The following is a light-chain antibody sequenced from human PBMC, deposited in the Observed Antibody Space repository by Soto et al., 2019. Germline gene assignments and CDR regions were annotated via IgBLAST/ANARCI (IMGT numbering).Light chain of an antibody. V-gene: IGKV3-20*01. Sequence: EIVLTQSPGTLSLSPGERAALSCRASQSVGNNFLGWYQQKPGQSPRLLIYHASNRATGIPDRFSGTASGTDFTLTISRLEPEDFAVYYCHQYASSPLTFGGGTKVEIK. CDR2: HAS. CDR3: HQYASSPLT. CDR1: QSVGNNF. J-gene: IGKJ4*01.